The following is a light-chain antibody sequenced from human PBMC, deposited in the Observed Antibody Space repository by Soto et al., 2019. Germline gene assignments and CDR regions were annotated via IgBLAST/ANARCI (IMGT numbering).Light chain of an antibody. CDR2: GNS. CDR3: QSTTLSAPHV. CDR1: SSNIGAGYD. V-gene: IGLV1-40*01. Sequence: QSVLTQPPSVSGAPGQRVTISCTGSSSNIGAGYDVHWYQQFPGTAPKLLIYGNSKRPSGVPDRFSGSKSGTSASLAITGLKAQDEADYYCQSTTLSAPHVFGIGTKVTV. J-gene: IGLJ1*01.